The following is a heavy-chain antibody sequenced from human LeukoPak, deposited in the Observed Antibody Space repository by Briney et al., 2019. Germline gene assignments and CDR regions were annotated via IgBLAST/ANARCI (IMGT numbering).Heavy chain of an antibody. D-gene: IGHD3-10*01. Sequence: ASVKVSCKASGYTFTGYYMHWVRQAPGQGLEWMGCTNPNSGGTNYAQKFQGRVTMTRDTSISTAYMELSSLRSDDTAVYYCARVVGGNYYGSESDDYWGQGTLVTVSS. CDR3: ARVVGGNYYGSESDDY. CDR1: GYTFTGYY. V-gene: IGHV1-2*02. J-gene: IGHJ4*02. CDR2: TNPNSGGT.